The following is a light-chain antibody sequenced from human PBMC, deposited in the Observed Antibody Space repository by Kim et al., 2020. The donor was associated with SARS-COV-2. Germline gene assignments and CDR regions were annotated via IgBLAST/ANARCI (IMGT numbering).Light chain of an antibody. CDR3: QQSYSTPWT. J-gene: IGKJ1*01. V-gene: IGKV1-39*01. Sequence: SSVCDSVTITCRASQSISSYLNWYQQKPGKAPKLLIYEASSLQSGVPSRFSGSGSGTDFTLTISSLHPEDFATYYCQQSYSTPWTFGQGTKVEIK. CDR1: QSISSY. CDR2: EAS.